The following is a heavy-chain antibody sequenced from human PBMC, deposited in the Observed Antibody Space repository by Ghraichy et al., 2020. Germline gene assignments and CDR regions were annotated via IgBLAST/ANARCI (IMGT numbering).Heavy chain of an antibody. CDR3: ARHPRRRNYYDSSGYQRNWFDP. V-gene: IGHV4-34*01. CDR2: INHSGST. Sequence: SETLSLTCAVYGGSFSGYYWSWIRQPPGKGLEWIGEINHSGSTNYNPSLKSRVTISVDTSKNQFSLKLSSVTAADTAVYYCARHPRRRNYYDSSGYQRNWFDPLGQGTLVTVSS. J-gene: IGHJ5*02. CDR1: GGSFSGYY. D-gene: IGHD3-22*01.